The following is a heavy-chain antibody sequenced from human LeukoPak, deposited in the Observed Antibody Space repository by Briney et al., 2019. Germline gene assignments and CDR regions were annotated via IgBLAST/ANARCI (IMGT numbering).Heavy chain of an antibody. CDR1: GGTFSSYL. J-gene: IGHJ4*02. Sequence: ASVKVSCKASGGTFSSYLITWVRQAPGQGLEWMGWMNPNSGNTGYAQKFQGRVTMTRNTSISTAYMELSSLRSEDTAVYYCAKDQYVVVPAATRGGFDYWGQGTLVTVSS. V-gene: IGHV1-8*02. CDR2: MNPNSGNT. D-gene: IGHD2-2*01. CDR3: AKDQYVVVPAATRGGFDY.